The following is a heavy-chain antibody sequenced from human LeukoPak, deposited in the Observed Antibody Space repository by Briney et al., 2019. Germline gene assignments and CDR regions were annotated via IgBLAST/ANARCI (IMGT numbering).Heavy chain of an antibody. D-gene: IGHD2-15*01. CDR1: GGSISSYY. CDR2: IYYSGST. J-gene: IGHJ4*02. CDR3: ARGYCSGGSCYSGPKDY. V-gene: IGHV4-59*01. Sequence: SETLSLTCTVSGGSISSYYWSWIRQPPGKGLEWIGYIYYSGSTNYNPSLKSRVTISVDTSKNQFSLKLSSVTAADTAVYYCARGYCSGGSCYSGPKDYWGQGTLVTVSS.